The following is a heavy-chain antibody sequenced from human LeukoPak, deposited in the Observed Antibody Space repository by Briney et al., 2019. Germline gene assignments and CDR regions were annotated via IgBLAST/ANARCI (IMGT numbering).Heavy chain of an antibody. J-gene: IGHJ4*02. CDR2: ISYDGSNK. Sequence: GGSLRLSCAASGFTFSSYGMHWVRQAPGKGLERVAVISYDGSNKYYADSVKGRFTISRDNSKNTLYLQMNSLRAEDTAVYYCAKEGVEYDSSGNDYWGQGTLVTVSS. CDR3: AKEGVEYDSSGNDY. V-gene: IGHV3-30*18. CDR1: GFTFSSYG. D-gene: IGHD3-22*01.